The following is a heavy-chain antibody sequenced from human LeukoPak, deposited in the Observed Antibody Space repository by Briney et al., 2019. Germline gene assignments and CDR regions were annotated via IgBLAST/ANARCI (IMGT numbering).Heavy chain of an antibody. J-gene: IGHJ3*02. CDR3: ARVSLYCSSTNCRDAFDI. CDR1: GGSIGSYY. D-gene: IGHD2-2*01. V-gene: IGHV4-59*01. Sequence: SETLSLTCTVSGGSIGSYYWSWIRQPPGKGLEWIGYIYYSGSTNYNPSLKSRVTISVDTSKNQFSLKLSSVTAADTAVYYCARVSLYCSSTNCRDAFDIWGQGTMVTVSS. CDR2: IYYSGST.